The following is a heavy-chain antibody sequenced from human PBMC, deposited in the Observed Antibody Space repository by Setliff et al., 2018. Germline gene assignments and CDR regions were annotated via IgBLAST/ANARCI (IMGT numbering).Heavy chain of an antibody. D-gene: IGHD3-3*01. V-gene: IGHV1-2*02. CDR1: GYTFTAYY. CDR3: ARVPRLEWLLPTFDS. Sequence: ASVKVSCKASGYTFTAYYMHWVRQAPGQGPEWMGWINPDSGATNFAQKFQGRVTMTRDTSTTTAYMELRSLRSDDTAVYYCARVPRLEWLLPTFDSWGQGTLVTVSS. CDR2: INPDSGAT. J-gene: IGHJ4*02.